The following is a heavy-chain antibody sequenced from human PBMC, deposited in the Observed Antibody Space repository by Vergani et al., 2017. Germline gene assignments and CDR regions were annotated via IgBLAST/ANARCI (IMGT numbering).Heavy chain of an antibody. Sequence: QVHLQESGPGVVKPSDTLSLTCTVSGGSMSDFYWTWIRQPAGRGLEWIGRIYPNGNGNYNESLRSRLTMSIDTSRSQFSLSLSSVTAADTAVCYCARGNCSVNCPKYNWLAPWGRGILVTVSS. J-gene: IGHJ5*02. CDR1: GGSMSDFY. V-gene: IGHV4-4*07. CDR2: IYPNGNG. CDR3: ARGNCSVNCPKYNWLAP. D-gene: IGHD2-15*01.